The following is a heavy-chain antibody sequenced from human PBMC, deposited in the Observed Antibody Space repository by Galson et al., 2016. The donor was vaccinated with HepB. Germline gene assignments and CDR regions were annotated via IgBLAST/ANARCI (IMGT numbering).Heavy chain of an antibody. CDR1: GFSLRTSGVG. CDR3: AHTYYDFWSGYYTGIGDAFDI. CDR2: IYWDDDK. D-gene: IGHD3-3*01. J-gene: IGHJ3*02. Sequence: PALVKPTQTLTLTCTFSGFSLRTSGVGVGWIRQPPGKALEWLALIYWDDDKRYSPSLKSRLTITKDTSKNQVVLTMTNMDPVDTATYYCAHTYYDFWSGYYTGIGDAFDIWGQGTVVTVSS. V-gene: IGHV2-5*02.